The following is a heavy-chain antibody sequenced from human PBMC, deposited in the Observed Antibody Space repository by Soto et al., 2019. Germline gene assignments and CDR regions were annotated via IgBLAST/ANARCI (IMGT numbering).Heavy chain of an antibody. J-gene: IGHJ4*02. CDR3: AKWESNGSYSYYFDY. CDR2: ISGSGGST. D-gene: IGHD1-26*01. V-gene: IGHV3-23*01. CDR1: GFTFSSYA. Sequence: EVQLLESGGGLVQPGGSLRLSCAASGFTFSSYAMSWVRQAPGKGLEWVSAISGSGGSTYYADSVKGRFTISRDNSKNMLYLQMNSLRAEDTAVYYCAKWESNGSYSYYFDYWGQGTLVTVSS.